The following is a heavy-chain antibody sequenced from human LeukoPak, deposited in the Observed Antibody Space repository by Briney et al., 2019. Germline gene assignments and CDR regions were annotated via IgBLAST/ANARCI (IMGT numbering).Heavy chain of an antibody. J-gene: IGHJ3*01. V-gene: IGHV3-23*01. CDR3: AKGGRWDYYDSSH. CDR2: VGGSGDIK. Sequence: GGSRRFSCAASGFSFNNYAMTWVRQTPGKGLEWVSGVGGSGDIKYYADPVKGRFTISRDNSKSTLYLQMNSLRAEDTALYYCAKGGRWDYYDSSHWGQGTMVTVSS. D-gene: IGHD3-22*01. CDR1: GFSFNNYA.